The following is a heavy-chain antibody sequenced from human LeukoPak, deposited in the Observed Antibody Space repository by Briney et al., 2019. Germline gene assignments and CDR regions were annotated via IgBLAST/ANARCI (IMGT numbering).Heavy chain of an antibody. Sequence: SVKVSCKASGGTFSSYAISWARQAPGQGLEWMGRIIPIFGTANYAQKFQGRVTITTDESTSTAYMELSSLRSEDTTVYYCARVIRPYYDILTGSWEYFDYWGQGTLVTVSS. CDR3: ARVIRPYYDILTGSWEYFDY. D-gene: IGHD3-9*01. V-gene: IGHV1-69*05. CDR1: GGTFSSYA. CDR2: IIPIFGTA. J-gene: IGHJ4*02.